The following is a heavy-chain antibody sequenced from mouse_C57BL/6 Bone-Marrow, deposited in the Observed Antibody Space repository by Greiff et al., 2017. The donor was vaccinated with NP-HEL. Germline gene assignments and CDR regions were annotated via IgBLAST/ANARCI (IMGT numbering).Heavy chain of an antibody. V-gene: IGHV5-4*03. CDR3: ARGHCSGSTFDY. D-gene: IGHD1-1*01. CDR2: ISDGGSYT. CDR1: GFTFSSYA. J-gene: IGHJ2*01. Sequence: EVKLVESGGGLVKPGGSLKLSCAASGFTFSSYAMSWVRQTPEKRLEWVATISDGGSYTYSPDNVKGRFTISRDNAKNNLYLQMSHLKSEDTAMDYCARGHCSGSTFDYWGQGTTLTVSS.